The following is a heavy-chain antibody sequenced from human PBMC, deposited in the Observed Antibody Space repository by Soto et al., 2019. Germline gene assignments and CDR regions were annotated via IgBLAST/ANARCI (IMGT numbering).Heavy chain of an antibody. V-gene: IGHV3-23*01. J-gene: IGHJ4*02. CDR2: ISGSGGSN. Sequence: GGSLRLSCAASGFTFSSYAMSWVRQAPGKGLEWVSAISGSGGSNYYADSVKGRFTISRDNSKNTLNLQMNSLGAEDTAVYYCAKDIEAAGTGTGGYWGQGTLVTVSS. CDR3: AKDIEAAGTGTGGY. D-gene: IGHD6-13*01. CDR1: GFTFSSYA.